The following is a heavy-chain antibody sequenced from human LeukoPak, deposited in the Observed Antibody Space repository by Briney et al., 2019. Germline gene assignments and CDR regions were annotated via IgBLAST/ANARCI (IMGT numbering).Heavy chain of an antibody. V-gene: IGHV3-64D*06. CDR2: ISSNGDNT. J-gene: IGHJ4*02. Sequence: GGSLRLSCSASGFPFNTYAIHWVRQAPGKGLEYVAGISSNGDNTDFADSAKGRFTISRDNSKSTLFLQMNSLRAEDTAVYFCTRDSALLGVAFDLWGQGTLVTVSS. D-gene: IGHD2-15*01. CDR3: TRDSALLGVAFDL. CDR1: GFPFNTYA.